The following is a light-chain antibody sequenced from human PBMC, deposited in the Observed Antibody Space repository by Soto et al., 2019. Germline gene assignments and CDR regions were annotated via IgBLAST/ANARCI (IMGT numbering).Light chain of an antibody. CDR2: EVN. CDR3: TSCITANTRCV. Sequence: QSVLTQPASVSGSPGQSITMSCTGTSSDIGRYNYVSWFQQHPGKVPKLVIFEVNYRPSGVSDRFSGSKSGNTASLTITGLQAEDEADYYCTSCITANTRCVFGSGTKVTVL. J-gene: IGLJ1*01. V-gene: IGLV2-14*01. CDR1: SSDIGRYNY.